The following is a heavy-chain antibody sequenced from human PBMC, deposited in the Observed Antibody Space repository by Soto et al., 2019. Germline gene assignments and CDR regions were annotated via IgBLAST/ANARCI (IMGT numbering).Heavy chain of an antibody. V-gene: IGHV4-59*01. J-gene: IGHJ5*02. Sequence: SETLSLTCTVSCGSISSYYWSWIRQPPGKGLEWIGYIYYSGSTNYNPSLKSRVTISVDTSKNQFSLKLSSVTAADTAVYYCARLSDWFDPWGQGTLVTVSS. CDR2: IYYSGST. CDR1: CGSISSYY. CDR3: ARLSDWFDP.